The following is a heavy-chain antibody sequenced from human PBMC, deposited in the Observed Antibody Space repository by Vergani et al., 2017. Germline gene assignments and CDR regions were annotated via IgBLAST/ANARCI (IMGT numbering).Heavy chain of an antibody. CDR3: ASAYGDYRRSINWFDP. V-gene: IGHV4-34*01. CDR1: GGSFSDYY. J-gene: IGHJ5*02. Sequence: QVQLQQWGAGLLKPSETLSLPCAVYGGSFSDYYWSWIRQPPGKGLEWIGEIHHSGSTNYNPSLKSRVTISVDKSKNQFSLKLSTVTAADTAVYYCASAYGDYRRSINWFDPWGQGTLVTGSS. D-gene: IGHD4-17*01. CDR2: IHHSGST.